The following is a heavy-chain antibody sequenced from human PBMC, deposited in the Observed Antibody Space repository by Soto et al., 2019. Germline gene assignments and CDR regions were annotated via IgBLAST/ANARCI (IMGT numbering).Heavy chain of an antibody. CDR1: GYRFTSYW. CDR2: IFPSDSDT. CDR3: ARKDKSGYFNWFDP. J-gene: IGHJ5*02. Sequence: GASLKISCRTSGYRFTSYWIAWVRQMPGKGLEWMGIIFPSDSDTRHSPSFQGQVTISADRSTSTVFLQWASLKASDTAVYFCARKDKSGYFNWFDPWGQGTLVTVSS. V-gene: IGHV5-51*01. D-gene: IGHD3-22*01.